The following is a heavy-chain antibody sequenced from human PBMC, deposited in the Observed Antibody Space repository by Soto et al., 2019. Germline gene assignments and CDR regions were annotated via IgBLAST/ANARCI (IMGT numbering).Heavy chain of an antibody. CDR1: GFTFSSYG. Sequence: QVQLVESGGGVVQPGRSLRLSCAASGFTFSSYGMHWVRQAPGKGLELVAVISYDGSNKYYADFVKGLFTICRDNSKNTEYLQMNSLRAEDGAVYYCAKADDGNCMDVWGQGTTVTDSS. V-gene: IGHV3-30*18. CDR2: ISYDGSNK. D-gene: IGHD1-7*01. CDR3: AKADDGNCMDV. J-gene: IGHJ6*02.